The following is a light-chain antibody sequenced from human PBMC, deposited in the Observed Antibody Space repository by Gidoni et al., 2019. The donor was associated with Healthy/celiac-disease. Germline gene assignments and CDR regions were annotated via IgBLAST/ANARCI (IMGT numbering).Light chain of an antibody. V-gene: IGKV3-20*01. Sequence: EIVLTQSPGTLSLSPGERATPTCRASQSVSSSYLSWYQQKPGQAPRLLNYGASSRATGIPDRFSGSGSGTDFTLTISRLEPEDFAVYYCQQYGSSPLFGPGTKVDIK. CDR3: QQYGSSPL. CDR1: QSVSSSY. J-gene: IGKJ3*01. CDR2: GAS.